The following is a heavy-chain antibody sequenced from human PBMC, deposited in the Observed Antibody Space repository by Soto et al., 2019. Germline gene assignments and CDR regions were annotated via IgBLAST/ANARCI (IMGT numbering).Heavy chain of an antibody. CDR1: GYTFTGYY. CDR2: INPNSGGT. V-gene: IGHV1-2*04. J-gene: IGHJ6*03. Sequence: ASVKVSCKASGYTFTGYYMHWVRQAPGQGLEWMGWINPNSGGTNYAQKFQGWVTMTRDTSISTAYMELSRLRSDDTAVYYCARAFGNRTSSSTPTGYMDVWGKGTTVTVSS. CDR3: ARAFGNRTSSSTPTGYMDV. D-gene: IGHD6-6*01.